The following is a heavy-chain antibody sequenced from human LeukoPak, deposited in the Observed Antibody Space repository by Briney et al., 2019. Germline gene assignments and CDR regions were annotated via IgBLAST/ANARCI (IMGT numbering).Heavy chain of an antibody. CDR1: GGSISSGDYY. D-gene: IGHD3-3*01. Sequence: PSETLSLTCTVSGGSISSGDYYWRWIRQPPGKGLEWIGYIYYSGSTYYNPSLKSRVTISVDTSKNQFSLKLSSVTAADTAVYYCARTTTYYDFWSGYYDYWGQGTLVTVSS. J-gene: IGHJ4*02. V-gene: IGHV4-30-4*08. CDR3: ARTTTYYDFWSGYYDY. CDR2: IYYSGST.